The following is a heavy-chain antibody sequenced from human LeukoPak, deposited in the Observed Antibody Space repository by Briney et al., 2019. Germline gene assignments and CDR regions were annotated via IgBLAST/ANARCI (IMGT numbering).Heavy chain of an antibody. D-gene: IGHD1-7*01. Sequence: SQTLSLTCDISGDSVSSNGVAWNWIRQSPSRGLEWLGRTYYGSKWFNEYSVSVRGRITINPDTSNNQFSLQLNSMTPEDTAMYYCARGRNSAFGIWSQGTMVTVSS. CDR1: GDSVSSNGVA. CDR2: TYYGSKWFN. J-gene: IGHJ3*02. V-gene: IGHV6-1*01. CDR3: ARGRNSAFGI.